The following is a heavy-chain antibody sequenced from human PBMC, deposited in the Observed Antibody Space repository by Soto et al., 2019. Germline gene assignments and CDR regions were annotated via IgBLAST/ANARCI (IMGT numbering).Heavy chain of an antibody. D-gene: IGHD3-10*01. CDR2: INHSGST. CDR1: GGSFSGYY. CDR3: ARHRWVFLRFGDRLIGEQ. Sequence: SETLSLTCAVDGGSFSGYYWSWIRQRPGRGLERIGEINHSGSTNYNPSLKSRVTISVDTSKNQFSLRLSSVTAADTAVYYCARHRWVFLRFGDRLIGEQWVQGTLVT. V-gene: IGHV4-34*01. J-gene: IGHJ4*01.